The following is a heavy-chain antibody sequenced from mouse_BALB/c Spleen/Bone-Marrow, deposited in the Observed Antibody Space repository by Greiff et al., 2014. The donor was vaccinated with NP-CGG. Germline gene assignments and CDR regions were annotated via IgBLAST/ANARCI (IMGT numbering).Heavy chain of an antibody. J-gene: IGHJ4*01. CDR1: GYTFTSYW. D-gene: IGHD2-14*01. V-gene: IGHV1S22*01. CDR2: IYPGSGST. Sequence: LQQSGSELVRPGASVKLSCKASGYTFTSYWMHWVKQRHGQGLEWIGNIYPGSGSTNYDEKFKSKGTLTVDTSSSTAYMHLSSLTSEDSAVYYCTRDQVRRGYYYAMDYWSQGTSVTVSP. CDR3: TRDQVRRGYYYAMDY.